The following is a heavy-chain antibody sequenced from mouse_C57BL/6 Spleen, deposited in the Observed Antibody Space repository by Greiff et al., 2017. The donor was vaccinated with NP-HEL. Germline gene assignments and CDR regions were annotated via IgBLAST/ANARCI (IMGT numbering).Heavy chain of an antibody. CDR1: GYTFTSYT. J-gene: IGHJ2*01. CDR2: INPSSGYT. D-gene: IGHD1-1*01. Sequence: QVQLKESGAELARPGASVKMSCKASGYTFTSYTMHWVKQRPGQGLEWIGYINPSSGYTKYNQKFKDKATLTADKSSSTAYMQLSSLTSEDSAVYYCARWGYGRDFDYWGQGTTLTVSS. CDR3: ARWGYGRDFDY. V-gene: IGHV1-4*01.